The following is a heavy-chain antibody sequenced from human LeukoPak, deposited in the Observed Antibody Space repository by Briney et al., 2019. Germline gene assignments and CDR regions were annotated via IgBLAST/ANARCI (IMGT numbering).Heavy chain of an antibody. Sequence: ASVKVSCKASGYTFTGYYMHWVRQAPGQGLEWMGWINPNSGGTNYAQKFQGRVTISVDTSKNQFSLKLSSVTAADTAVYYCARGNYYDSSGYLTYFDYWGQGTLVTVSS. D-gene: IGHD3-22*01. CDR2: INPNSGGT. CDR1: GYTFTGYY. J-gene: IGHJ4*02. V-gene: IGHV1-2*02. CDR3: ARGNYYDSSGYLTYFDY.